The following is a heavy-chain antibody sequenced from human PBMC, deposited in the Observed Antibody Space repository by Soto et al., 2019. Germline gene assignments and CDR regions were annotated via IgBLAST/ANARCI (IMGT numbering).Heavy chain of an antibody. D-gene: IGHD6-13*01. CDR3: TTDREQQLAKFSYYYYYYGMDV. CDR2: IYYRGTT. J-gene: IGHJ6*02. CDR1: GGSISNYY. Sequence: ETLSLTCTVSGGSISNYYWSWIRQPPGKGLEWIGYIYYRGTTDYAAPVKGRFTISRDDSKNTPYLQMNSLKTEDTAVYYCTTDREQQLAKFSYYYYYYGMDVWGQGTTVTVSS. V-gene: IGHV3-15*01.